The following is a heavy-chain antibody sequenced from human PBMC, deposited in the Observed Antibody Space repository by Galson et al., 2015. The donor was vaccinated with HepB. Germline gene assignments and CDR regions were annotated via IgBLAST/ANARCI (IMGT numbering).Heavy chain of an antibody. CDR3: AKKVRVGGYCSSTSGYRGSYYYYYMDV. CDR1: GSTFSSYA. Sequence: SLRLSCAASGSTFSSYAMSWVRRAPGKGLAWVSAISGSGGSTYYADSVKCRFTITRHTSKNTLYLQMNSLRAEDTAVYYCAKKVRVGGYCSSTSGYRGSYYYYYMDVWGKGTTVTVSS. CDR2: ISGSGGST. V-gene: IGHV3-23*01. D-gene: IGHD2-2*02. J-gene: IGHJ6*03.